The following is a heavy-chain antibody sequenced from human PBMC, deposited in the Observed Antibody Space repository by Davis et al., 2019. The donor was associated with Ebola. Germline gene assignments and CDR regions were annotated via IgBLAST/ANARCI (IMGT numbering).Heavy chain of an antibody. V-gene: IGHV4-39*07. D-gene: IGHD6-19*01. CDR3: ARGSQWLGPDY. Sequence: MPSETLSLTCTVSGGSVSSGGYYWNWIRQPPGKGLEWLGSIYHSGSTYYNPSLKSRVTISVDTSKNQFSLKLGSVTAADTAVYYCARGSQWLGPDYWGQGTLVTVSS. CDR2: IYHSGST. J-gene: IGHJ4*02. CDR1: GGSVSSGGYY.